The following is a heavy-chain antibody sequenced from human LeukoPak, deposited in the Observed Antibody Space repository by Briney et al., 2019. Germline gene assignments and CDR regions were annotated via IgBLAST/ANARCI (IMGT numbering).Heavy chain of an antibody. CDR1: GFTFSDYY. Sequence: GGSLRLSCAASGFTFSDYYMSWIRQAPGKGLERVSYISSSSSYTNYADSVKGRFTISRDNAKNSLYLQMNSLRAEDTAVYYCARDRPDRGYSYGRDFDYWGQGTLVTVSS. D-gene: IGHD5-18*01. CDR3: ARDRPDRGYSYGRDFDY. J-gene: IGHJ4*02. CDR2: ISSSSSYT. V-gene: IGHV3-11*06.